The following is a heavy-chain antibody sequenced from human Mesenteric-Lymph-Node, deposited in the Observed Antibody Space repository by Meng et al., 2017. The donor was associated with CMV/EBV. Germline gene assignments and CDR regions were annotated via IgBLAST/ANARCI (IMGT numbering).Heavy chain of an antibody. Sequence: GESLKISCAASGFSFISYWMSWVRQAPGKGLEWVANINQDGSEKYYVDSVRGRFTISRDNAKNSMYLQMSSLRAEDTAVYYCARGRGSGEYRPQYDYWGQGTLVTVSS. CDR2: INQDGSEK. V-gene: IGHV3-7*01. D-gene: IGHD5-12*01. CDR3: ARGRGSGEYRPQYDY. CDR1: GFSFISYW. J-gene: IGHJ4*02.